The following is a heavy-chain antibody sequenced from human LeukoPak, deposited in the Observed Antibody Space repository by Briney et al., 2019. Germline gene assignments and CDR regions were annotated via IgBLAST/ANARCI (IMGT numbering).Heavy chain of an antibody. CDR1: GFTFSSYS. J-gene: IGHJ4*02. CDR2: ISSSSSYI. D-gene: IGHD3-9*01. CDR3: ARDRHYDILPGPKAVSDY. Sequence: GGSLRLSCASSGFTFSSYSMNWVRQAPGKGLEWVSFISSSSSYIYYADSVKGRFTISRDNAKNALYLQTNSLRAEDTAVYYCARDRHYDILPGPKAVSDYWGQGTLVTVSS. V-gene: IGHV3-21*01.